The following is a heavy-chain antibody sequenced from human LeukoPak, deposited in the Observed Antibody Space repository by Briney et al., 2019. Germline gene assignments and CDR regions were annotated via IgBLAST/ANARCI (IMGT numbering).Heavy chain of an antibody. Sequence: GGSLRLSCAASGFTFSSYAMGWVRQAPGKGLEWASVISGGGGSTFYADSVKGRFTISRDNSKNTLYLQANSLRAEDTAVYYCAKGELEYCSGTSCYAFDYWGQGTLVTVSS. D-gene: IGHD2-2*01. V-gene: IGHV3-23*01. CDR3: AKGELEYCSGTSCYAFDY. CDR1: GFTFSSYA. J-gene: IGHJ4*02. CDR2: ISGGGGST.